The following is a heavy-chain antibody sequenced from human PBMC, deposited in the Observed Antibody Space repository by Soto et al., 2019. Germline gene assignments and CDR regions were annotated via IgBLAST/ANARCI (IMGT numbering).Heavy chain of an antibody. D-gene: IGHD6-13*01. V-gene: IGHV1-18*01. J-gene: IGHJ4*02. CDR3: ARGSLRIAAAGYYPFDY. CDR2: ISAYNGNT. CDR1: GYTFTSYG. Sequence: QVQLVQSGAEVKKPGASVKVSCKASGYTFTSYGISWVRQAPGQGLEWMGWISAYNGNTNYAQKLQGRVTMTTDTSTSTVYMELRSLRSDDTDVYYCARGSLRIAAAGYYPFDYWGQGTLVTVSS.